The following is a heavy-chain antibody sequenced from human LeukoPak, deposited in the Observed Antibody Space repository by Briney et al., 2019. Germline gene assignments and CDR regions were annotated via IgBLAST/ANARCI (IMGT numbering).Heavy chain of an antibody. V-gene: IGHV3-48*01. CDR1: GFTFSSYS. CDR3: AKEGGSSGWYFTLFDY. D-gene: IGHD6-19*01. CDR2: ISSSSSTI. Sequence: PGGSLRLSCAASGFTFSSYSMNWVRQAPGKGLEWVSYISSSSSTIYYADSVKGRFTISRDNSKNTLYLQMNSLRAEDTAVYYCAKEGGSSGWYFTLFDYWGQGTLVTVSS. J-gene: IGHJ4*02.